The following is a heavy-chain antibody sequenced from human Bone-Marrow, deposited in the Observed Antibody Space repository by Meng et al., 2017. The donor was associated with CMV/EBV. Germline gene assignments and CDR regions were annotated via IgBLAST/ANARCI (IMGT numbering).Heavy chain of an antibody. Sequence: GESLKISCAASGFTFTSYAMSWVRQAPGKGLEWVSTISSSGGSTYYADSVKGRFTISRDNSKNTLYLQMNSLRAEDTAVYYCAKCIVVVPAAIHYGMDVWGQGTTVTVSS. CDR3: AKCIVVVPAAIHYGMDV. V-gene: IGHV3-23*01. J-gene: IGHJ6*02. CDR1: GFTFTSYA. CDR2: ISSSGGST. D-gene: IGHD2-2*01.